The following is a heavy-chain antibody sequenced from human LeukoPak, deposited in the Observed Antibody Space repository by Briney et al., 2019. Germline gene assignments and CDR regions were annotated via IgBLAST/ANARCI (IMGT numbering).Heavy chain of an antibody. J-gene: IGHJ6*02. CDR1: GYSFNCYS. Sequence: ASVKVSFKASGYSFNCYSITWVRQARGQGLEGMGWTSTYTGDRKVAQRLQGRLTMTTDSSTSTAYIELTSLESADTAVYYCARFSSSWYSPYGMDVWGQGTTITVSS. CDR3: ARFSSSWYSPYGMDV. D-gene: IGHD6-13*01. CDR2: TSTYTGDR. V-gene: IGHV1-18*01.